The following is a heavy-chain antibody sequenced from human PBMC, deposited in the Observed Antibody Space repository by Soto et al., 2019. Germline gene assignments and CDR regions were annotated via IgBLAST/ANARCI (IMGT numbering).Heavy chain of an antibody. V-gene: IGHV1-69*12. CDR2: IIPIFGTA. D-gene: IGHD2-15*01. J-gene: IGHJ6*02. CDR3: ARAHCSGGSCYRNSYYYGMDV. CDR1: GGTFSSYA. Sequence: QVQLVQSGAEVKKPGSSVKVSCKASGGTFSSYAISWVRQAPGQGLEWMGGIIPIFGTANYAQKFQGRVTITADESPSTAYMELSSLRSEDTAVYYCARAHCSGGSCYRNSYYYGMDVWGQGTTVTVSS.